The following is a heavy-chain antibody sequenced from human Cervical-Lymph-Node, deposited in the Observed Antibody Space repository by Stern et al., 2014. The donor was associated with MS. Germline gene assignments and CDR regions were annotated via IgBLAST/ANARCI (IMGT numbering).Heavy chain of an antibody. CDR2: IDISGATT. CDR3: ANEIRPNDY. V-gene: IGHV3-23*05. J-gene: IGHJ4*02. Sequence: EVQLVESGGDLVQPGGSLRLSCAVSGFAFSSHAMSWVRQAPGKGLEWVSSIDISGATTFYADAVSGRVTISRDNSKNTLYLQMNPLTAEDTAVYYCANEIRPNDYWGQGTLVTVSS. CDR1: GFAFSSHA. D-gene: IGHD6-6*01.